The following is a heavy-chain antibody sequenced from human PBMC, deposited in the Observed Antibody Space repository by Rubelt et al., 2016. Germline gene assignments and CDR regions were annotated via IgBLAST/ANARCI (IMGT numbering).Heavy chain of an antibody. J-gene: IGHJ6*02. CDR3: ARDLTRILSGGLRDREYGMDV. V-gene: IGHV3-21*01. Sequence: WVRQAPGKGLEWVSSISSSSSYIYYADSVKGRFTISRDNAKNSLYLQMSSLRAEDTAVYYCARDLTRILSGGLRDREYGMDVWGQGTTVTVSS. CDR2: ISSSSSYI. D-gene: IGHD6-19*01.